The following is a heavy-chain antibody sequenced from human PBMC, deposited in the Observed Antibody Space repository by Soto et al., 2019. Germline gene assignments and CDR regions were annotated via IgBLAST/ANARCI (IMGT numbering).Heavy chain of an antibody. CDR3: ARDGLPYDILTGYYVYYYYYGMDV. D-gene: IGHD3-9*01. V-gene: IGHV3-7*05. Sequence: PGGSLRLSCAASGFTFSSYWMSWVRQAPGKGLEWVANIKQDGSEKYYVDSVKGRFTISRDNAKNSLYLQMNSLRAEDTAVYYCARDGLPYDILTGYYVYYYYYGMDVWGQGTTVTVSS. CDR1: GFTFSSYW. J-gene: IGHJ6*02. CDR2: IKQDGSEK.